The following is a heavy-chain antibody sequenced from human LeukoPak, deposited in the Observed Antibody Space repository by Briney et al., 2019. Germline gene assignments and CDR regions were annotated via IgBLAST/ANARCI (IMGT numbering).Heavy chain of an antibody. CDR3: ARDAIYGSGSYYDFGY. D-gene: IGHD3-10*01. CDR2: ISSSGSTI. V-gene: IGHV3-11*01. CDR1: GFTFSDYY. Sequence: GGSLRLSCAASGFTFSDYYMSWIRQAPGKGLEWVSYISSSGSTIYYADSVKGRFTISRDNAKNSLYLQMNSLRAEDTAVYYCARDAIYGSGSYYDFGYWGQGTLVTVSS. J-gene: IGHJ4*02.